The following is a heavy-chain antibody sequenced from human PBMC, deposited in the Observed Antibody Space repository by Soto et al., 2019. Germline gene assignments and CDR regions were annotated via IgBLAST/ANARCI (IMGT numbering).Heavy chain of an antibody. CDR1: GYNFPTYW. CDR3: ASRGPAAEWFDP. J-gene: IGHJ5*02. V-gene: IGHV5-51*03. D-gene: IGHD2-2*01. CDR2: IYPGDSDT. Sequence: EVQLVQSGAEVKKPGESLKISCKGSGYNFPTYWIGWVRQVPGKGLEWMGIIYPGDSDTRYSPSFQGQVTISADKSISTAYLQWSSLQASDTAVYYCASRGPAAEWFDPWGQGTLVTVSS.